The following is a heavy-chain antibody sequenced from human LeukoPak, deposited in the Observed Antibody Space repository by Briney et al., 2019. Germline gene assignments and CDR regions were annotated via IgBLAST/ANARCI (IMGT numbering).Heavy chain of an antibody. CDR1: GFTFSDTY. V-gene: IGHV3-11*04. D-gene: IGHD4-17*01. CDR3: ARDPNYGDYYFDY. CDR2: ISPSGTDI. Sequence: PGGSLRLSCAVSGFTFSDTYMTWIRQAPGKGLESLSYISPSGTDISYADSVKGRFTISRDNAKNSLYLQMNSLRAEDTAVYYCARDPNYGDYYFDYWGQGTLVIVSS. J-gene: IGHJ4*02.